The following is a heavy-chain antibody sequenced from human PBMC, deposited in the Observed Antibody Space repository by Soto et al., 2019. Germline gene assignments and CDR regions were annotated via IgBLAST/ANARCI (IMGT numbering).Heavy chain of an antibody. CDR3: ARTARGGYSGFYGMDV. CDR1: GFTVSSNY. Sequence: GSLRLSCAASGFTVSSNYMSWVRQAPGKGLEWVSVIYSGGSTYYADSVKGRFTISRDNSKNTLYLQMNSLRAEDTAVYYCARTARGGYSGFYGMDVWGQGTTVTVSS. CDR2: IYSGGST. J-gene: IGHJ6*02. V-gene: IGHV3-53*01. D-gene: IGHD5-12*01.